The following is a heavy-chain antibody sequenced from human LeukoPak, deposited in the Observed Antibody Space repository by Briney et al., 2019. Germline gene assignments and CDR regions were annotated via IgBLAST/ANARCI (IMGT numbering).Heavy chain of an antibody. CDR3: ARVHSYASGIEV. V-gene: IGHV4-4*07. J-gene: IGHJ6*02. CDR2: IHSGGT. Sequence: PSQTLPLTCSVSGDSLNGYYWSWIRQPAGEGLEWIGRIHSGGTNYNPSLKSRITMSLDTSKNQLSLRLTSVTAADTAVYYCARVHSYASGIEVWGQGTTVTVSS. CDR1: GDSLNGYY. D-gene: IGHD3-16*01.